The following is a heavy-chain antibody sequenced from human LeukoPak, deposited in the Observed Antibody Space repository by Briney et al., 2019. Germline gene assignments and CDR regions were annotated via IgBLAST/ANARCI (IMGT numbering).Heavy chain of an antibody. D-gene: IGHD6-13*01. CDR2: INPNSGGT. J-gene: IGHJ5*02. Sequence: GASVKVSCKASGYTFTGYYMHWVRQAPGQGGEWMGWINPNSGGTNYAQKFEGRVTMNRHTPISTAYMELSRMRSDDTAVYYCARDMAAADGTVWFDPWGQGTLVTVSS. CDR1: GYTFTGYY. CDR3: ARDMAAADGTVWFDP. V-gene: IGHV1-2*02.